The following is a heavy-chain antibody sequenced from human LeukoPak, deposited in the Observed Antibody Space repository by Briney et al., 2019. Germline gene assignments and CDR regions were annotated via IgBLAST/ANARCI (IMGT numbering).Heavy chain of an antibody. CDR1: GGSFSGYR. J-gene: IGHJ4*02. CDR2: INHNGYT. CDR3: ARAGTGDRSAVFDS. Sequence: SETLSLTCAVNGGSFSGYRWNWIRQPPGKGLEWIGEINHNGYTNYNPSLESRVTISVDTSKNQFSLILNSLTAADTAVYFCARAGTGDRSAVFDSWGQGTLVTVSS. V-gene: IGHV4-34*01. D-gene: IGHD7-27*01.